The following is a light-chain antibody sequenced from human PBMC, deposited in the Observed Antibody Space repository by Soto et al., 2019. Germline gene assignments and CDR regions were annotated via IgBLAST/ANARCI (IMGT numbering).Light chain of an antibody. J-gene: IGKJ1*01. CDR1: QSISSW. CDR3: QQYDSYPWT. V-gene: IGKV1-5*03. Sequence: DIQMTQSPSTLSASVGDRVTITCRASQSISSWLAWYQQRPGKAPNLLIYKASTLESGVPSRFSSSGSGTAFTLTLSSLQPDDFSTYYCQQYDSYPWTFGQGTKLEIK. CDR2: KAS.